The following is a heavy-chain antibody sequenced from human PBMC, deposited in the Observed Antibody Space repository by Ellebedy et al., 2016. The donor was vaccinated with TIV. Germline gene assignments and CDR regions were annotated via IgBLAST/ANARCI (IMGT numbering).Heavy chain of an antibody. J-gene: IGHJ4*02. CDR1: GFSFSDFG. Sequence: GGSLRLSCEAAGFSFSDFGMSWVRQAPGKGLEWVSIISGSGATTYHADSVKGRFTISRDNSKSTLYLQMNSLRVEDTALYYCVKGSDSSTWTPNDYWGQGTLVTVSS. D-gene: IGHD6-13*01. V-gene: IGHV3-23*01. CDR2: ISGSGATT. CDR3: VKGSDSSTWTPNDY.